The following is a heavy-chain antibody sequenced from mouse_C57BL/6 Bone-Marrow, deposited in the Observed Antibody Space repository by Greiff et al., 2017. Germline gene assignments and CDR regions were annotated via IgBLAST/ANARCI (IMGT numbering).Heavy chain of an antibody. Sequence: VQLQQSGAELVRPGASVKLSCTASGFNIKDDYMHLVKQRPEQGLEWIGWIDPENGDTEYASKFQGKATITADTSSNTAYLQLSSLTSEDTAVYYCTTDGYYGDYLDYWGQGTTLTVSS. V-gene: IGHV14-4*01. D-gene: IGHD2-3*01. J-gene: IGHJ2*01. CDR3: TTDGYYGDYLDY. CDR1: GFNIKDDY. CDR2: IDPENGDT.